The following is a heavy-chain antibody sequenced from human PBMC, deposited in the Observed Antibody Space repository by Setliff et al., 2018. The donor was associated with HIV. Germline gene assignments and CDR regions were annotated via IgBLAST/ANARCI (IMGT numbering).Heavy chain of an antibody. V-gene: IGHV3-33*01. J-gene: IGHJ3*02. D-gene: IGHD2-2*01. CDR3: ARSRSTRDAFDT. Sequence: PGGSLRLSCAASGFSFSSYGMHWVRQAPGKGLEWVAVIWYDGSNKYYADSVKGRFTISRDNARNSLYLEMNTLRAEDTALYYCARSRSTRDAFDTWGQGTMVTVSS. CDR2: IWYDGSNK. CDR1: GFSFSSYG.